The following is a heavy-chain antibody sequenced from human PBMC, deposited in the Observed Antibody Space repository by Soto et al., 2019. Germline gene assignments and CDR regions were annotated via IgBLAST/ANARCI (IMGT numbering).Heavy chain of an antibody. CDR2: ISNGDETT. Sequence: QVQLVESGGGLVEPGGSLRLSCSASGFIFTDYSMTWIRQAPGKGLEWVSYISNGDETTQYAASVKGRFSVSRDNAKKVLFHQMNSLRVDDTTVYYCATDPKRRDGYNFDSWGRGALVTVSS. J-gene: IGHJ4*02. CDR3: ATDPKRRDGYNFDS. V-gene: IGHV3-11*01. D-gene: IGHD5-12*01. CDR1: GFIFTDYS.